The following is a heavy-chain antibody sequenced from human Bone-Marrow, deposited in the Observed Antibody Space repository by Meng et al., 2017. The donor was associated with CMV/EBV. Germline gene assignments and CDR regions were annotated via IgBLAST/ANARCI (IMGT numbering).Heavy chain of an antibody. V-gene: IGHV4-4*02. D-gene: IGHD5-18*01. CDR2: IYHSGST. CDR1: GGSISSSDW. Sequence: GSLRLSCAVSGGSISSSDWWSWVRQPPGKGLEWIGEIYHSGSTNYNPSLKSRVIISVDKSKNEFSLDLSSVTAADTAVYYCARDPRGSHYGYDSWGPGTLVTGSS. J-gene: IGHJ4*02. CDR3: ARDPRGSHYGYDS.